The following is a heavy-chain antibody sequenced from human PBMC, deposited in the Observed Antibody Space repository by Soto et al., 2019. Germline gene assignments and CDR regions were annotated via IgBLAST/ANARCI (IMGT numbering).Heavy chain of an antibody. Sequence: EVQLVESGGGLVKPGGSLRLSCAASGFTFSSYSMNWVRKAPGKGLEWVSSISSSSSYIYYADSVKGRFTISRDNAKNSLYLQMNSLRAEDTAVYYCARVTGYPNEFDYWGQGTLVTVSS. V-gene: IGHV3-21*01. J-gene: IGHJ4*02. CDR3: ARVTGYPNEFDY. CDR2: ISSSSSYI. CDR1: GFTFSSYS. D-gene: IGHD3-9*01.